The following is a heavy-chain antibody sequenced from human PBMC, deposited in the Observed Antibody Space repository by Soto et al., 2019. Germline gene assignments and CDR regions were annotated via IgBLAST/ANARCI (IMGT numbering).Heavy chain of an antibody. D-gene: IGHD5-12*01. CDR3: ARTGKRWLQLNYGMDV. CDR2: IIPIFGTA. V-gene: IGHV1-69*01. J-gene: IGHJ6*02. CDR1: GGTFSSYA. Sequence: QVQLVQSGAEVKKPGSSAKVSCKASGGTFSSYAISWVRQAPGQGLEWMGGIIPIFGTANYAQKFQGRVTITADESTSTAYMELSSLRSEDTAVYYCARTGKRWLQLNYGMDVWGQGTTVTVSS.